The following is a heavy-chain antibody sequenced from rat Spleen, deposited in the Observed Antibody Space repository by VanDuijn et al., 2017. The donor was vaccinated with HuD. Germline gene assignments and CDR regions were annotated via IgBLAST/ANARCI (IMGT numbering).Heavy chain of an antibody. V-gene: IGHV2-6*01. CDR1: GFSLTDNN. CDR3: ARSMMT. J-gene: IGHJ3*01. D-gene: IGHD1-12*01. CDR2: ISSGGST. Sequence: QVQLKESGPGLVQPSQTLSLTCTVSGFSLTDNNVHWIRQPPGKGLEWIAAISSGGSTYYNSALKSRLSISRDTSKSQVFLKMNSLQTEDTAMYFCARSMMTWGQGTLVTVSS.